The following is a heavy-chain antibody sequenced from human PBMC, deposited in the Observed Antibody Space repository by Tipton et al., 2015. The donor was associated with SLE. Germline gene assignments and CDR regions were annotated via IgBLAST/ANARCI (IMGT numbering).Heavy chain of an antibody. J-gene: IGHJ6*02. V-gene: IGHV3-23*01. CDR3: AGRGHRYYGMDV. Sequence: GSLRLSCAASGLTFSSYAMSWVRQAPGKGLEWVSAISGSGGSTYYADSVKGRFTISRDNSKNTLYLQMNSLRAEDTAVYYCAGRGHRYYGMDVWGQGTTVTVSS. CDR2: ISGSGGST. CDR1: GLTFSSYA. D-gene: IGHD2-21*01.